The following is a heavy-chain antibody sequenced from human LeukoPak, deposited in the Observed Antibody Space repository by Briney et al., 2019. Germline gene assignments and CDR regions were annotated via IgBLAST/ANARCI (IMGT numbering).Heavy chain of an antibody. Sequence: ASVKVSCKASGGTFSSYAISWVRQAPGQGLEWMGGIIPIFGTANYAQKFQGRVTITADESTSTAYMEPSSLRSEDTAVYYCARSIAAAGKDWFDPWGQGTLVTVSS. CDR1: GGTFSSYA. D-gene: IGHD6-13*01. J-gene: IGHJ5*02. V-gene: IGHV1-69*13. CDR2: IIPIFGTA. CDR3: ARSIAAAGKDWFDP.